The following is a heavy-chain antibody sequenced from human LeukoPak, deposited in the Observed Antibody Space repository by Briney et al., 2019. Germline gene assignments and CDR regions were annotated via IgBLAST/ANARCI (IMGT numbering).Heavy chain of an antibody. CDR3: ASLTGPDAFDI. CDR2: IKQDGSEK. Sequence: GGSLRLSCAASGFTFSSYWMSWVRQAPGKGLEWVANIKQDGSEKYYVDSVKGRFTISRDNAKNSLYLQMNSLRAEDTAVYYCASLTGPDAFDIWGQGTMVTVSS. D-gene: IGHD3-9*01. V-gene: IGHV3-7*01. J-gene: IGHJ3*02. CDR1: GFTFSSYW.